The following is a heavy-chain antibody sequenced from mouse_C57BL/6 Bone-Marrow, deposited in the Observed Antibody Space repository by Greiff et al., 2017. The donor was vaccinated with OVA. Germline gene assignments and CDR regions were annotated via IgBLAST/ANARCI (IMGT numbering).Heavy chain of an antibody. V-gene: IGHV1-64*01. CDR2: IHPNSVST. J-gene: IGHJ1*03. D-gene: IGHD2-4*01. Sequence: VQLQQPGAELVKPGASVKLSCKASGYTFTSYWMHWVKQRPGQGLEWIGMIHPNSVSTNYNEKFKSKATLTVDKSTSTAYMQLSSLTSEDSEVSSCERAGPYDCGWYFDVWGTGTTVTVSS. CDR3: ERAGPYDCGWYFDV. CDR1: GYTFTSYW.